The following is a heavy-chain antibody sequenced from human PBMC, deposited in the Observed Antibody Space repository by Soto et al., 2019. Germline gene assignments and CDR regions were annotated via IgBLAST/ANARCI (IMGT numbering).Heavy chain of an antibody. CDR3: ARMYSSGSGWFHP. Sequence: GASVKVSCKASGYTFTTYYMHWVRQAPGQGLEWMGIISPDGGSIIYNPSLRSRVSISGDTSSNQFSMSLTSVTAADTARYYCARMYSSGSGWFHPWGQGTLVTVSS. V-gene: IGHV1-46*01. J-gene: IGHJ5*02. CDR2: ISPDGGSI. D-gene: IGHD6-19*01. CDR1: GYTFTTYY.